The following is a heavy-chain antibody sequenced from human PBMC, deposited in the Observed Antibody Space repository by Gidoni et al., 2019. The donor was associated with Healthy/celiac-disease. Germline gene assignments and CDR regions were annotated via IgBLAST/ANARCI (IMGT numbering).Heavy chain of an antibody. V-gene: IGHV3-23*01. J-gene: IGHJ6*02. CDR3: AKDTWALYGSGSYSPPDGMDV. CDR2: ISGSGGST. Sequence: EVQLLESGGGLVQPGGSLRLSCAASGFTFSTYAMRWVLQAPGKGLEWVSAISGSGGSTYYADSVKGRFTISRDSSKNTLYLQMNSLRAEDTAVYYCAKDTWALYGSGSYSPPDGMDVWGQGTTVTVSS. D-gene: IGHD3-10*01. CDR1: GFTFSTYA.